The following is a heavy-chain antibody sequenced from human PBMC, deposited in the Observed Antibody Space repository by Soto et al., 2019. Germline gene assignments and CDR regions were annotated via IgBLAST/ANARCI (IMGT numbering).Heavy chain of an antibody. CDR2: ISYDGRNK. J-gene: IGHJ5*02. V-gene: IGHV3-30-3*01. D-gene: IGHD2-15*01. CDR3: AREGRCSGGSCYSFSSGFWFDP. CDR1: GFTFSSYA. Sequence: QVQLVESGGGVVQPGRSLRLSCAASGFTFSSYAMHWVRQAPGKGLEWVAVISYDGRNKYYADSVKGRFTISRDNSKKTLYLQMNSLRAEDTAVYYCAREGRCSGGSCYSFSSGFWFDPWGQGTLVTVSS.